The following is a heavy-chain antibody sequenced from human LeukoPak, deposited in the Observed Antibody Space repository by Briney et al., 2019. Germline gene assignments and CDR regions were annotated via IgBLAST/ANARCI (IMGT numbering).Heavy chain of an antibody. D-gene: IGHD5-12*01. CDR3: ASRGRGYSGYAPVFDYYYYYYMDV. J-gene: IGHJ6*03. Sequence: ASVKVSCKASGYTFTSYYMHWVRQAPGQGLEGMGVINPSGGSTMYAQKFQRRVTMTRDTSTTTVYMELSSLRSEDTAVYYCASRGRGYSGYAPVFDYYYYYYMDVWGKGTTVTVSS. CDR2: INPSGGST. V-gene: IGHV1-46*01. CDR1: GYTFTSYY.